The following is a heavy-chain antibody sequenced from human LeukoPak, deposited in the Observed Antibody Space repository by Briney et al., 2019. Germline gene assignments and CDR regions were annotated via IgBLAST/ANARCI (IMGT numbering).Heavy chain of an antibody. V-gene: IGHV3-30*18. Sequence: GRPLRLPCAASGFTFSSYGMHWVCQAPGKGLEWVAVISYDGSNKYYADSVKGRFTISRDNSKNTLYLQMNSLRAEDTAVYYCAKDSGIAVAGIFDYWGQGTLVTVSS. CDR1: GFTFSSYG. CDR3: AKDSGIAVAGIFDY. J-gene: IGHJ4*02. D-gene: IGHD6-19*01. CDR2: ISYDGSNK.